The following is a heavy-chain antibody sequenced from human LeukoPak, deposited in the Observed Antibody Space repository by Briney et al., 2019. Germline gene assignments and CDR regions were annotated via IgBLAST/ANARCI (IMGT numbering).Heavy chain of an antibody. CDR3: ARDPTTDAFDI. CDR2: IYSGGST. J-gene: IGHJ3*02. CDR1: GFTVSSNY. D-gene: IGHD1-7*01. Sequence: GGSLRLSCAASGFTVSSNYMSWVRQAPGKGLEWVSVIYSGGSTYYSDSVKGRFTISRDNSKNTLYLQMNSLRAEDTAVYYCARDPTTDAFDIWGQGTRVTVSS. V-gene: IGHV3-53*01.